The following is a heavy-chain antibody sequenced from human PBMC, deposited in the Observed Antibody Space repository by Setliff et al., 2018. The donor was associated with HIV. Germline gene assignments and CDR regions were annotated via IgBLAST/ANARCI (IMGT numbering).Heavy chain of an antibody. J-gene: IGHJ4*02. CDR1: GYGFSNYW. V-gene: IGHV5-51*01. D-gene: IGHD3-9*01. Sequence: PGESLKISCKGSGYGFSNYWLAWVRQTPGKGLEWMGIIYPGDSDTRYSPSFHGQVTFSADKSINTAYLQWGSLKASDTGIYFCARQTSRYITLSPPDYWGQGTLVTVSS. CDR2: IYPGDSDT. CDR3: ARQTSRYITLSPPDY.